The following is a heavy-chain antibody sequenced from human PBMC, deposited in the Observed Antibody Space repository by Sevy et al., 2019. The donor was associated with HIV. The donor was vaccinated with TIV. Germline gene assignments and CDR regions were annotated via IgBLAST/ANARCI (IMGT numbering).Heavy chain of an antibody. CDR1: GFTFSRYW. Sequence: GGSLRLSCAASGFTFSRYWMSWVRQAPGKGLEWVANIKVEGSEKYYVDSGKGRFTISRDNAKNSLYLQMNSLRHEDTAVYYCARVCNSNTCLWGLDVWGQGTTVTVSS. V-gene: IGHV3-7*03. CDR2: IKVEGSEK. J-gene: IGHJ6*02. CDR3: ARVCNSNTCLWGLDV. D-gene: IGHD2-2*01.